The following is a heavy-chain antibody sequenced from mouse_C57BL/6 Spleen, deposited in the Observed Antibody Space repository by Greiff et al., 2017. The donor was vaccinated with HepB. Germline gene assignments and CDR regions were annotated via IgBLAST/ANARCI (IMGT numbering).Heavy chain of an antibody. CDR3: ARTDSSGYPFAY. CDR2: IYPGSGST. CDR1: GYTFTSYW. J-gene: IGHJ3*01. Sequence: QVQLQQSGAELVKPGASVKMSCKASGYTFTSYWITWVKQRPGQGLEWIGDIYPGSGSTNYNEKFKSKATLTVDTSSSTAYMQLSSLTSEDSAVYYCARTDSSGYPFAYWGQGTLVTVSA. D-gene: IGHD3-2*02. V-gene: IGHV1-55*01.